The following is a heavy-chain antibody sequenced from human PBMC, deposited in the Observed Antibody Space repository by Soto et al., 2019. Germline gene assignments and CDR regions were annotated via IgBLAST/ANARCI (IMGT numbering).Heavy chain of an antibody. Sequence: ELQLVESGGGLVQPGGSLRLSCVASGFSFSTYWMHWVRQAPGKGLVWVSRINTAGTTTPYADSVTGRFTISRDNAKNTLSLQMNSLRAADTAVYYCARGGGDYGDYLDYWGQGALVTVSS. V-gene: IGHV3-74*01. CDR3: ARGGGDYGDYLDY. D-gene: IGHD4-17*01. CDR1: GFSFSTYW. J-gene: IGHJ4*02. CDR2: INTAGTTT.